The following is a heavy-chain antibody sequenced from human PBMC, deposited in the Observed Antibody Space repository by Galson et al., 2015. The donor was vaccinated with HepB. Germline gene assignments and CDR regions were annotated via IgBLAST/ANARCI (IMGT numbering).Heavy chain of an antibody. CDR2: ISYDGSNK. CDR3: ARDSIAAAGTYFDY. D-gene: IGHD6-13*01. Sequence: SLRLSCAASGFTFSRYAMHWVRQALGKGLEWVAVISYDGSNKYYADSVKGRFTISRDNSKNTLYLQMNSLRAEDTAVYYCARDSIAAAGTYFDYWGQGTLVTVSS. CDR1: GFTFSRYA. V-gene: IGHV3-30-3*01. J-gene: IGHJ4*02.